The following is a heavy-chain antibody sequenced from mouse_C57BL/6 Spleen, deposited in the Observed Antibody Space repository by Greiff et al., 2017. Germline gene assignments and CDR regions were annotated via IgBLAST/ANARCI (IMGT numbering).Heavy chain of an antibody. CDR1: GFSLTSYG. CDR3: ARQRATMVTTGGDAMDY. V-gene: IGHV2-6-1*01. CDR2: IWSDGST. Sequence: QVQLKESGPGLVAPSQSLSITCTVSGFSLTSYGVHWVRQPPGKGLEWLVVIWSDGSTTYNSARKSRLSISKDNSKSQVFLKMNSLQTDDTAMYYCARQRATMVTTGGDAMDYWGQGTSVTVSS. J-gene: IGHJ4*01. D-gene: IGHD2-2*01.